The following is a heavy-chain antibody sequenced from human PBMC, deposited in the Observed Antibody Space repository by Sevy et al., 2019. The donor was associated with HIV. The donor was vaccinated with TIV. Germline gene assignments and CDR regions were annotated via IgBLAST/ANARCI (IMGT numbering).Heavy chain of an antibody. V-gene: IGHV3-48*01. Sequence: GGSLRLSCAASGFTFSDYYMNWVRQAPGRGLEWVSYISRTSRTIYCADSVLGRFTISRDNAKNSLYLQMNSLSPEDTAVYYCARASGGGWPQGAWTDYWGQGTLVTVSS. CDR2: ISRTSRTI. J-gene: IGHJ4*02. CDR1: GFTFSDYY. D-gene: IGHD2-15*01. CDR3: ARASGGGWPQGAWTDY.